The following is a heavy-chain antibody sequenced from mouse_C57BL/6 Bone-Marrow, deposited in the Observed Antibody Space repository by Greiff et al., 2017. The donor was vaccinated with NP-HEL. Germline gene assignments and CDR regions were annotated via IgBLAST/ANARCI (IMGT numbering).Heavy chain of an antibody. CDR3: ARAYDGYYPHYAMDY. D-gene: IGHD2-3*01. Sequence: EVMLVESGGGLVKPGGSLKLSCAASGFTFSDYGRHWVRQAPETGLEWVAYISSGSSTIYYADTVKGRFTISRDNAKNTLFLQMTSLRSEDTAMYYCARAYDGYYPHYAMDYWGQGTSVTVSS. CDR1: GFTFSDYG. V-gene: IGHV5-17*01. CDR2: ISSGSSTI. J-gene: IGHJ4*01.